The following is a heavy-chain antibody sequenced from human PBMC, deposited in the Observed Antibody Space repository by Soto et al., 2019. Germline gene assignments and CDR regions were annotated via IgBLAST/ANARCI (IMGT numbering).Heavy chain of an antibody. V-gene: IGHV1-69*13. Sequence: SVKVSCKASGGTFSSYAISWVRQAPGQGLEWMGGIIPIFGTANYAQKFQGRVTITADESTSTAYMELSSLRSEDTAVYYCARGRGYSGYDYYWFDPWGQGTLVTVSS. CDR1: GGTFSSYA. CDR2: IIPIFGTA. J-gene: IGHJ5*02. D-gene: IGHD5-12*01. CDR3: ARGRGYSGYDYYWFDP.